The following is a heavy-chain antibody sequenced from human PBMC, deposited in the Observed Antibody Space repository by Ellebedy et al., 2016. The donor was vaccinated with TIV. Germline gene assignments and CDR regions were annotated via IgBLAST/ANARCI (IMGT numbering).Heavy chain of an antibody. CDR3: ARSGRGIDP. J-gene: IGHJ5*02. D-gene: IGHD1-26*01. V-gene: IGHV4-34*01. CDR2: IDHSGST. Sequence: GSLRLSCSVSGGSLTGYYWSWIRQPPGKGLEWIGEIDHSGSTNYNPSLKSRVTISVDTSKNQFSLKLSSVTAADTAVYYCARSGRGIDPWGQGTLVTVSS. CDR1: GGSLTGYY.